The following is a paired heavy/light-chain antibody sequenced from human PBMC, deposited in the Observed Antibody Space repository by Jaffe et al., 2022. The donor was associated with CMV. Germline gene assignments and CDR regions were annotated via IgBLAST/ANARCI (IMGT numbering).Heavy chain of an antibody. V-gene: IGHV3-7*03. CDR2: MNQDGSDQ. CDR1: GFTFSNYW. Sequence: EVQVVESGGGLVQPGGSLRLSCAASGFTFSNYWMSWLRQAPGKGLEWVANMNQDGSDQNYVDSLKGRFIITRENAKNSLYLQMNNLRVEDTAVYYCAKEPRSPGSYWSKPYRHMDVWGIGTTVTVSS. D-gene: IGHD3-10*01. J-gene: IGHJ6*03. CDR3: AKEPRSPGSYWSKPYRHMDV.
Light chain of an antibody. V-gene: IGLV2-14*03. CDR1: SSDVGGSMF. J-gene: IGLJ1*01. CDR2: DVS. Sequence: QSALTQPASVSGYPGQSITMSCTGTSSDVGGSMFVSWYQQHPGKAPKLMIFDVSDRPSGVSSRFSGSKSGNTASLTISGLMTEDEAVYYCSSYTSTNTYVFGTGTKVTVL. CDR3: SSYTSTNTYV.